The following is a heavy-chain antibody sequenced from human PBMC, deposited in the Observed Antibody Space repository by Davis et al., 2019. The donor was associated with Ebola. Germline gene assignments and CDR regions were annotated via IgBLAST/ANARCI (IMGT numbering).Heavy chain of an antibody. CDR3: ARELSGSYLYYYYGMDV. V-gene: IGHV1-46*01. CDR1: GYTFTGYY. Sequence: AASVKVSCKASGYTFTGYYMHWVRQAPGQGLEWMGIINPSGGSTSYAQKFQGRVTMTRDTSTSTVYMELSSLRSEDTAVYYCARELSGSYLYYYYGMDVWGQGTTVTVSS. D-gene: IGHD1-26*01. J-gene: IGHJ6*02. CDR2: INPSGGST.